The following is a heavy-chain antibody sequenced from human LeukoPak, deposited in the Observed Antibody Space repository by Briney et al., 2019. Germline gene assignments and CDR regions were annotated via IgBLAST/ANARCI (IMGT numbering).Heavy chain of an antibody. V-gene: IGHV3-23*01. Sequence: GGSLRLSCAASGFAFSFYAMSWLRQPPGKGLEWVSTINANSGTTSYAASVRGRFTISRDNSKNTLYLQMDSLRAEDTAVYYCAKCGNSGCHLIDYWGQGTLVTVSS. J-gene: IGHJ4*02. CDR1: GFAFSFYA. D-gene: IGHD5-12*01. CDR2: INANSGTT. CDR3: AKCGNSGCHLIDY.